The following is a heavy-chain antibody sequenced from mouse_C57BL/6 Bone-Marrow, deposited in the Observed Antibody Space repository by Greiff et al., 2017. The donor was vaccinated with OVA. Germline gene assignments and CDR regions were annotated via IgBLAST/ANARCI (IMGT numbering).Heavy chain of an antibody. J-gene: IGHJ4*01. D-gene: IGHD1-1*01. V-gene: IGHV1-81*01. CDR1: GYTFTSYG. CDR2: IYPRSGNT. CDR3: ARPYGSRGYYAMDY. Sequence: VQLQQSGAELARPGASVKLSCKASGYTFTSYGISWVKQRTGQGLEWIGEIYPRSGNTYYTEKFKGKATLTADKSSSTAYLELRSLTSEDSAVDFCARPYGSRGYYAMDYWGQGTSVTVSS.